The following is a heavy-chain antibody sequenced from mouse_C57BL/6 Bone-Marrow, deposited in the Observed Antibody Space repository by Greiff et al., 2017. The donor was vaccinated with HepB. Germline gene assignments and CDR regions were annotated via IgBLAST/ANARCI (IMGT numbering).Heavy chain of an antibody. J-gene: IGHJ4*01. D-gene: IGHD3-3*01. Sequence: EVMLVESGGGLVKPGGSLKLSCAASGFTFSSYAMSWVRQTPEKRLEWVATISDGGSYTYYPDNVKGRFTISRDNAKNNLYLQMSHLKSEDTAMYYCAREGTRAMDYWGQGTSVTVSS. V-gene: IGHV5-4*01. CDR1: GFTFSSYA. CDR3: AREGTRAMDY. CDR2: ISDGGSYT.